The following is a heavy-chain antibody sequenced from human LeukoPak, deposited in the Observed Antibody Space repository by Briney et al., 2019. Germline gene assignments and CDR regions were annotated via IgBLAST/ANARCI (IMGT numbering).Heavy chain of an antibody. CDR3: ATRNPYYYDSTASVYFDY. D-gene: IGHD3-22*01. J-gene: IGHJ4*02. CDR1: GGSISSYY. CDR2: IYYSGST. V-gene: IGHV4-59*08. Sequence: SETLSLTCTVSGGSISSYYWSWIRQPPGKGLEWIGYIYYSGSTNYNPSLKSRVTISVDTSKNQFSLKLSSVTAADTAVYYCATRNPYYYDSTASVYFDYWGQGTLVTVSS.